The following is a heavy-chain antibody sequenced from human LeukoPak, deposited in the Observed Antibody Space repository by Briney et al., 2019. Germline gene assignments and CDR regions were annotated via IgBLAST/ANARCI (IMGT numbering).Heavy chain of an antibody. Sequence: SGGSLRLSCAASGFTFSNYAMSWVRQAPGKGLEWVSAISGSGDNTYYADSVKGRFTVSRDNSKNTLYVQMKSLRAEDTAVYYCAREGAAQQLVYYYYYMDVWGKGTTVTISS. CDR3: AREGAAQQLVYYYYYMDV. J-gene: IGHJ6*03. CDR1: GFTFSNYA. V-gene: IGHV3-23*01. D-gene: IGHD6-13*01. CDR2: ISGSGDNT.